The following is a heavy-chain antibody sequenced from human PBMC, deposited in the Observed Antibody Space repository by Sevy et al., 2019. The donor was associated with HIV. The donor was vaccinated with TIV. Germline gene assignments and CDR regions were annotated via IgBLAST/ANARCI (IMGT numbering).Heavy chain of an antibody. Sequence: GGSLRLSCTPSGFTFGDYTMTWVRQAPGKGLEWVAFIRGKPYGGTTEYAASVKGRFSISRDDSKSIAYLQMNSLKIEDTGVYYCTRAEGAADWGMDVWGQGTTVTVSS. CDR1: GFTFGDYT. D-gene: IGHD1-26*01. CDR3: TRAEGAADWGMDV. J-gene: IGHJ6*02. CDR2: IRGKPYGGTT. V-gene: IGHV3-49*04.